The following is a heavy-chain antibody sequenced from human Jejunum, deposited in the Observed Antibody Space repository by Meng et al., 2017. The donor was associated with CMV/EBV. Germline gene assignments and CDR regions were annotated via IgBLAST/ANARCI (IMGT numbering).Heavy chain of an antibody. D-gene: IGHD2-2*01. Sequence: YAISWGRQAPGKGLEWMGGIIPIFGTANYAQKFQGRVTITTDESTSTAYMELSSLRSEDTAVYYCARAVNIVVVPAAISYYYGMDVWGQGTTVTVSS. CDR1: YA. V-gene: IGHV1-69*05. J-gene: IGHJ6*02. CDR2: IIPIFGTA. CDR3: ARAVNIVVVPAAISYYYGMDV.